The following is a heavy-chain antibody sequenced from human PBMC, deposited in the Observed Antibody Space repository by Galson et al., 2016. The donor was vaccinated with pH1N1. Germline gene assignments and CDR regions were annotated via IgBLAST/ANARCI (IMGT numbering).Heavy chain of an antibody. Sequence: PALVKPTQTLTLTCTFSGFSLSTSGMCVSWIRQPPGKALEWLALIDWNDDKYYTTSLKTRLTIPKDTSKNQAVLRMTNMDRADTATYYCARFAYGDQRGDIDYWGQGILVTVSS. CDR3: ARFAYGDQRGDIDY. V-gene: IGHV2-70*01. D-gene: IGHD4-17*01. CDR2: IDWNDDK. J-gene: IGHJ4*02. CDR1: GFSLSTSGMC.